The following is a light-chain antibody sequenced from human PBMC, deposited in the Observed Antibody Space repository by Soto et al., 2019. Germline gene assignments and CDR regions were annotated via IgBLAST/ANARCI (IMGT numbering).Light chain of an antibody. CDR2: GAA. CDR1: QSVSSSY. Sequence: EIVLTQSPGTLSLSPGERATLSCRASQSVSSSYLAWYQQKPGQAPRLLIYGAASRATGIPDRFSGSGSGTDFTLTISRLEPEDFAVYYCQQYGSSPLYTCGQGTKLENK. J-gene: IGKJ2*01. CDR3: QQYGSSPLYT. V-gene: IGKV3-20*01.